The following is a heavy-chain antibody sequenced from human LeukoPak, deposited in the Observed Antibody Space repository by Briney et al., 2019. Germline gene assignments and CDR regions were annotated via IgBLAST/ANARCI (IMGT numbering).Heavy chain of an antibody. CDR2: INPSGGST. V-gene: IGHV1-46*01. CDR1: GYTFTNYY. Sequence: ASVKVSCKPSGYTFTNYYMHWVRQAPGQGLEWMGIINPSGGSTTYAQKFQGRVTITRDTSTSTVYMELSSLRFEDTAVYYCARGFSEGSGYYWARYYYYYYGMDVWGQGTTVTVSS. J-gene: IGHJ6*02. CDR3: ARGFSEGSGYYWARYYYYYYGMDV. D-gene: IGHD3-22*01.